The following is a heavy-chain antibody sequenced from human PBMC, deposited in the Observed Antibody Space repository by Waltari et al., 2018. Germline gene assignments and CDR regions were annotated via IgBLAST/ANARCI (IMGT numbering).Heavy chain of an antibody. V-gene: IGHV4-59*11. CDR2: IYYSGST. J-gene: IGHJ3*02. CDR1: AGSISSHS. CDR3: ARGMEWELPHDAFDI. Sequence: QVQLQESGPGQVEPSETLSGTCSVPAGSISSHSWSWLGQTTGKGLEWFGYIYYSGSTNYNPSLKSRVTISVDTSKNQFSLKLISVTAADPAAYYCARGMEWELPHDAFDIWGQGTMVTVSS. D-gene: IGHD1-26*01.